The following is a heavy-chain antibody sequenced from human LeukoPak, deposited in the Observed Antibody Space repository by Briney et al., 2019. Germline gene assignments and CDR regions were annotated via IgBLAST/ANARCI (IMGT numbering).Heavy chain of an antibody. Sequence: PSETLSLTCIVSGGSIDSYYWTWLRQPPGKGLEWIAYIFYSASTNYNPSLKGRATITVDTSKNQFSLNLRSVTAADMAVYYCARGRTSGGYPHFDSWGQGIQVTVSS. J-gene: IGHJ4*02. D-gene: IGHD6-19*01. CDR2: IFYSAST. V-gene: IGHV4-59*01. CDR3: ARGRTSGGYPHFDS. CDR1: GGSIDSYY.